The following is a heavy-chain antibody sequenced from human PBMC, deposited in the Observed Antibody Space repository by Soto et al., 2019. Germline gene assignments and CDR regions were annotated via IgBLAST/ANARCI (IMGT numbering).Heavy chain of an antibody. CDR1: GFTFRNYG. Sequence: EVQLLESGGGLVQPGKSLRLSCAASGFTFRNYGMSWVRQAPGKGLEWVSSISGSGTAPYYADSVRGRFTISRDNSRNTLYVEMNSLGVEDTAIYYCARAQGTSYGLYYFDNWGQGTLVTVSS. D-gene: IGHD5-18*01. CDR2: ISGSGTAP. J-gene: IGHJ4*02. CDR3: ARAQGTSYGLYYFDN. V-gene: IGHV3-23*01.